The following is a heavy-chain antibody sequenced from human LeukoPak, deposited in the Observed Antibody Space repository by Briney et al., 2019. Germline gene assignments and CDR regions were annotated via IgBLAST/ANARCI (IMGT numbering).Heavy chain of an antibody. CDR3: AKDTTMVRGVPYYMDV. V-gene: IGHV3-23*01. J-gene: IGHJ6*03. CDR1: GFTFSSYG. D-gene: IGHD3-10*01. CDR2: ITGSGGST. Sequence: GGTLRLSCAASGFTFSSYGMSWVRQAPGKGLEWVSAITGSGGSTYYADSVKGRFTISRDNSKNTLYLQMNSLRAEDTAVYYCAKDTTMVRGVPYYMDVWGKGTTVTISS.